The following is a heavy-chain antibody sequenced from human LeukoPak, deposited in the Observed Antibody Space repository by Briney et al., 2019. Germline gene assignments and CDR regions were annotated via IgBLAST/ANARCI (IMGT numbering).Heavy chain of an antibody. CDR3: ARELIAAPSPFDY. D-gene: IGHD6-13*01. V-gene: IGHV4-59*11. J-gene: IGHJ4*02. CDR2: IYYSGST. Sequence: SETLSLTCTVSGGSISSHYWSWIRQPPGKGLEWIGYIYYSGSTNYNPSLKSRVTISVDTSKNQFSLKLSSVTAADTAVYYCARELIAAPSPFDYWGQGTLVTVSS. CDR1: GGSISSHY.